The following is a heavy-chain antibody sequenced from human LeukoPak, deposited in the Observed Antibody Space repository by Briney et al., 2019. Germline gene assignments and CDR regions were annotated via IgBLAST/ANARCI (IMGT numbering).Heavy chain of an antibody. CDR3: ARGDLDYYYYMDV. CDR1: GFTFSDYH. J-gene: IGHJ6*03. Sequence: GGSLRLSCATSGFTFSDYHMSWIRQAPGKGLEWVSYISSSGSTIYYADSVKGRFTISRDNAKNSLYLQMNSLRAEDTAVYYCARGDLDYYYYMDVWGKGTTVTISS. V-gene: IGHV3-11*01. CDR2: ISSSGSTI.